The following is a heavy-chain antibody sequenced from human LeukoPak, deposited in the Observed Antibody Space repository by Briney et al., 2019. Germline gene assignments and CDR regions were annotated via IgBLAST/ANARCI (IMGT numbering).Heavy chain of an antibody. V-gene: IGHV4-39*07. Sequence: RSSETLSLTCTVSGGSIINSIFYWGWIRQPPGKGLEWIGTLSHSGSSYYNPSLKSRVTISVDTSKNQFSLKLSSVTAADTAVYYCAREDAMTTVTPYYYYMDVWGKGTTVTVSS. D-gene: IGHD4-11*01. J-gene: IGHJ6*03. CDR1: GGSIINSIFY. CDR3: AREDAMTTVTPYYYYMDV. CDR2: LSHSGSS.